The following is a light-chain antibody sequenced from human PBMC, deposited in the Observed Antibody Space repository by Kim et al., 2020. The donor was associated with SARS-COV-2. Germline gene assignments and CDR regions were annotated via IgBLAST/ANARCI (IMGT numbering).Light chain of an antibody. CDR3: QSFDSNIQV. J-gene: IGLJ3*02. Sequence: GKTVTISCTRSSGSIASTNVQWYQPRPGTSPTAVIFENNQRPSGVPDRFSGSIDGSSNSASLTISGLKTEDEADYYCQSFDSNIQVFGGGTQLTVL. CDR2: ENN. V-gene: IGLV6-57*01. CDR1: SGSIASTN.